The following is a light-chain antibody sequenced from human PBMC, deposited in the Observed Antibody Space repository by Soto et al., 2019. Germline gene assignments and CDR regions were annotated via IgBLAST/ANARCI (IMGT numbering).Light chain of an antibody. Sequence: DIKMTQSPSSLSASVGDRVTITCRACQSISNYLQWYQHKSGQAPRLLVYAASSLHSGVPSRFSGSGSGTDFTLTISSLQPEDFATYYCLQTYTTLTWTFGQGTKVEI. CDR2: AAS. V-gene: IGKV1-39*01. CDR3: LQTYTTLTWT. CDR1: QSISNY. J-gene: IGKJ1*01.